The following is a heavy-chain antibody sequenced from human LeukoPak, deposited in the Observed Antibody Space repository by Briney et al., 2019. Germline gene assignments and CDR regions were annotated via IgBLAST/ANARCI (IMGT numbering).Heavy chain of an antibody. D-gene: IGHD6-13*01. CDR1: GYTFTGYY. Sequence: ASVKVSCKASGYTFTGYYMHWVRQAPGQGLEWMGWINPNTGGTQYAQKFEGRVTMTRDTSITTAYMELSRLRSDDTAVYYCARASISASGPGLIDYWGQGTLVTVSS. CDR2: INPNTGGT. J-gene: IGHJ4*02. V-gene: IGHV1-2*02. CDR3: ARASISASGPGLIDY.